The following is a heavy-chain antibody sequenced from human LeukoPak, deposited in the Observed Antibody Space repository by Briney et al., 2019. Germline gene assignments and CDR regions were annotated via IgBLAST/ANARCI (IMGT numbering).Heavy chain of an antibody. J-gene: IGHJ4*02. V-gene: IGHV3-21*01. D-gene: IGHD3-3*01. Sequence: GGSLRLSCAASGFTFSSYSMNWVRQAPGKGLEWVSSISSSSSYIYYADSVKGRFTISRDNAKNSLYLQMNSLRAEDTAVYYCARGRQSTIFGVALIDYWGQGTLVTVSS. CDR2: ISSSSSYI. CDR1: GFTFSSYS. CDR3: ARGRQSTIFGVALIDY.